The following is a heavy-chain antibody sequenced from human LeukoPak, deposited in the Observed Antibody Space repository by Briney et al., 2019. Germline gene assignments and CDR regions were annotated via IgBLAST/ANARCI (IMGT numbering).Heavy chain of an antibody. D-gene: IGHD3-22*01. V-gene: IGHV4-61*01. CDR2: IYYSGST. CDR3: ARIPDSSGYYYLDY. Sequence: SETLSLTCTVSGGSISSSSYYWSWIRQPPGKGLEWIGYIYYSGSTNYNPSLKSRVTISVDTSKNQFSLKLSSVTAADTAVYYCARIPDSSGYYYLDYWGQGTLVTVSS. CDR1: GGSISSSSYY. J-gene: IGHJ4*02.